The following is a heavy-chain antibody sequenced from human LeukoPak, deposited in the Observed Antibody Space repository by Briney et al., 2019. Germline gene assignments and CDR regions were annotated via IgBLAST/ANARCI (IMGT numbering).Heavy chain of an antibody. V-gene: IGHV4-59*08. CDR1: GGSISSYY. J-gene: IGHJ5*01. D-gene: IGHD6-19*01. CDR3: ARNSGWFDY. CDR2: IYYSGST. Sequence: SETLSLTCTVSGGSISSYYWSWVRQPPGKGLEWIGYIYYSGSTNYNPSLKSRVTISVDTSKNQFSLKLSSVTAADTAVYYCARNSGWFDYWGQGTLVTVSS.